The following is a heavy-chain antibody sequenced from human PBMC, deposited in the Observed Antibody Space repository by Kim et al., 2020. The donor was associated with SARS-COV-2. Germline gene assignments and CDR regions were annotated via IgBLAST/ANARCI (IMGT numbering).Heavy chain of an antibody. V-gene: IGHV4-59*01. Sequence: GWIRQPPGKGLEWIGFIYYTGSTNYNPSLKSRVTISVDTSKNQFSLKLSSVTAADTAVYYCGVHPPQPFSPSSPVRIPRRIRAAWPLAASHRTSFD. D-gene: IGHD6-25*01. CDR3: GVHPPQPFSPSSPVRIPRRIRAAWPLAASHRTSFD. J-gene: IGHJ2*01. CDR2: IYYTGST.